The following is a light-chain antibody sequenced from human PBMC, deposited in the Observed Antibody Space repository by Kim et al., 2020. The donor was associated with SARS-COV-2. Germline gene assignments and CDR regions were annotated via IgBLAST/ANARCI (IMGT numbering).Light chain of an antibody. V-gene: IGKV3-20*01. CDR2: GAS. CDR3: QQYGGSPHT. J-gene: IGKJ2*01. Sequence: EIVLTQSPGTVSLSPGERATLSCRASQSIASNDLAWFHQKPGQAPRLLIYGASSRATGIPDRFRASGSGTDFTLIITRLEPEDFAVYYCQQYGGSPHTFGQGTKLEI. CDR1: QSIASND.